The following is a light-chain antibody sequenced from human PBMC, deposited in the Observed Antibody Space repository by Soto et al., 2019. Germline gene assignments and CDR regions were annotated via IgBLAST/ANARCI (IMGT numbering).Light chain of an antibody. CDR1: SSVVGSYNL. Sequence: QSVLTQPASVSGSPGQSITISCTGTSSVVGSYNLVSWYQQHPGKAPKLMIYEVSKRPSGVSNRFSGSKSGNTASLTISGLQAEDEADYYCSSYTSSGHFVFGTGTKVTVL. V-gene: IGLV2-14*02. CDR2: EVS. J-gene: IGLJ1*01. CDR3: SSYTSSGHFV.